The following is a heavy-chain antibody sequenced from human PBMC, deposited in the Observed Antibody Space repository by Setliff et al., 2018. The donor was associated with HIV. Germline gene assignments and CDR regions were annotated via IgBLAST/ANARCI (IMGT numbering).Heavy chain of an antibody. Sequence: NPSETLSLTCAVYGGSFSGYYWSWIRQSPGKGLEWIGNINYSGSTNYNPSLKSRVTISVDTSKNQFSLNLSSVTAADTGVYYCARIGEWELLKGRAFDIWGQGTMVTVSS. CDR2: INYSGST. V-gene: IGHV4-34*01. CDR3: ARIGEWELLKGRAFDI. D-gene: IGHD1-26*01. CDR1: GGSFSGYY. J-gene: IGHJ3*02.